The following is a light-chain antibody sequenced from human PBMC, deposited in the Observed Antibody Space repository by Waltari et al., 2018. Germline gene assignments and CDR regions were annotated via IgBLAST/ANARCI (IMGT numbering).Light chain of an antibody. Sequence: DIQMTQSPSTLSASVGDRVTITCRARQSVSRWLGWYQQQPRKAPKLLIYKASSLERGVPSRFSGSGSGTEFTLTISSLQTDDFATNCCKQYNSYYRTFGQGTKVEIK. V-gene: IGKV1-5*03. CDR3: KQYNSYYRT. CDR1: QSVSRW. CDR2: KAS. J-gene: IGKJ1*01.